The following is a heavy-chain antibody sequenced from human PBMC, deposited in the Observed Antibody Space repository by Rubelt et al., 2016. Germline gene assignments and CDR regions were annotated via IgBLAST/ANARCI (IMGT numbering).Heavy chain of an antibody. Sequence: GGSLRLSCAASGFTFTNAWLNWVRQALGKGLEWVGRIKSKTDGGTTDYAAPVKGRFTISRDDSKNILYLQINSLKTEDTAMYYCTTDPTYCSSTACYGYYFDYWGQGTLVTVSS. CDR3: TTDPTYCSSTACYGYYFDY. CDR1: GFTFTNAW. D-gene: IGHD2-2*01. CDR2: IKSKTDGGTT. J-gene: IGHJ4*02. V-gene: IGHV3-15*07.